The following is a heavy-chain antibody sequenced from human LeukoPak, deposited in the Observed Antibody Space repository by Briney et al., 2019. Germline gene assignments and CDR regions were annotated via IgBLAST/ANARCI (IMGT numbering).Heavy chain of an antibody. CDR2: INAGNGNT. CDR1: GYTFTSYA. D-gene: IGHD3-22*01. V-gene: IGHV1-3*01. J-gene: IGHJ6*02. Sequence: ASVKVSCKASGYTFTSYAMHWVRQAPGQRLEWMGWINAGNGNTKYSQKFQGRVTITRDTSASTAYMELSSLRSEDTAVYYCARDNPYDSGGSPYYGMDVWGQGTTVTVSS. CDR3: ARDNPYDSGGSPYYGMDV.